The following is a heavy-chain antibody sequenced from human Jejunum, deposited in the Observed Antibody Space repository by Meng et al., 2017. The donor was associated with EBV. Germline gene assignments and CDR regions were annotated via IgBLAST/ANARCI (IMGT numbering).Heavy chain of an antibody. CDR1: GFTFNIHS. CDR2: IGTGRA. J-gene: IGHJ4*02. V-gene: IGHV3-21*01. Sequence: EVQLVESGGGLVKPGESXXLSCVASGFTFNIHSMTWVRQAPGKGPEWVSSIGTGRAYYADSVKGRFTTSRDFSKNSLHLQMSSLRDDDTAIYYCARDGCSSPGCHQDFWGEGTLVTVSS. D-gene: IGHD2-2*01. CDR3: ARDGCSSPGCHQDF.